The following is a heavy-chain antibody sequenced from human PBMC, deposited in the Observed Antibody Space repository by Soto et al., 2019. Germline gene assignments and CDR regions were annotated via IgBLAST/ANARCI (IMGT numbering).Heavy chain of an antibody. D-gene: IGHD6-19*01. CDR1: GFTFSFCA. Sequence: PGGSLRLSCAASGFTFSFCAMSWVRQAPGKGLEWVSSIRGNNGDTYYADSVKGRFTFSRDNSKNTLYLQMNSLRAEDTAVYYCAKTANGWFSAFDIWGQGTMVTVSS. J-gene: IGHJ3*02. CDR2: IRGNNGDT. V-gene: IGHV3-23*01. CDR3: AKTANGWFSAFDI.